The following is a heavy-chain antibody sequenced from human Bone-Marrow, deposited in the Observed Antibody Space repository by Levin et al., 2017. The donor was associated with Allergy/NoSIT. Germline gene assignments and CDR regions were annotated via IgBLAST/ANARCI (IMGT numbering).Heavy chain of an antibody. Sequence: HTGGSLRLSCAASGFTVRNNYMSWVRQAPGKGLEGVSIIYSGGDTYYTDSVKGRFTISRDSSKNTLYLQMNSLRADDTAVYYCATSPTSGYWGQGTLVTVSS. J-gene: IGHJ4*02. CDR1: GFTVRNNY. V-gene: IGHV3-53*01. CDR3: ATSPTSGY. CDR2: IYSGGDT.